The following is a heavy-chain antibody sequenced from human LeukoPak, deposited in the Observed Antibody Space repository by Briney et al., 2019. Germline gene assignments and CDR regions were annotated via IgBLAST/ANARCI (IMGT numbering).Heavy chain of an antibody. J-gene: IGHJ4*02. CDR2: IYYSGNT. CDR3: ARAPHFFDSSGSRYYFDY. D-gene: IGHD3-22*01. Sequence: RPSETLSLTCTVSGYSISSGYYWGWIRQPPGKGLEWIGSIYYSGNTYYSPSLMSRVTISVDTSKNQFSLNLSSVTAADTAMYYCARAPHFFDSSGSRYYFDYWGQGALVTVSS. CDR1: GYSISSGYY. V-gene: IGHV4-38-2*02.